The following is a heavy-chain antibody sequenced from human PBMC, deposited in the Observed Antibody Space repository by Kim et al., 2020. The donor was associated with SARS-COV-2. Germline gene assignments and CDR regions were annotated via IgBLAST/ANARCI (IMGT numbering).Heavy chain of an antibody. V-gene: IGHV3-7*04. Sequence: YVDPVKGRFTISRDNAKSSLYLQMNSLGTEDTAVYYCARVYGDYDYYFDYWGQGTLVTVSS. CDR3: ARVYGDYDYYFDY. D-gene: IGHD4-17*01. J-gene: IGHJ4*02.